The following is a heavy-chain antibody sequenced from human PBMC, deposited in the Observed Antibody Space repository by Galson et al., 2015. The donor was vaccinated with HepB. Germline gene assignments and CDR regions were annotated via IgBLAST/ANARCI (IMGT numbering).Heavy chain of an antibody. Sequence: SLRLSCAASGFTVSSNYMSWVRQAPGKGLEWVSVIYSGGSTYYADSVKGRFTISRDNSKNTLYLQMNSLRAEDTAVYYCAGDRIGRPYSGSLRYSDLWGRGTLVTVSS. CDR1: GFTVSSNY. V-gene: IGHV3-66*01. D-gene: IGHD1-26*01. CDR2: IYSGGST. J-gene: IGHJ2*01. CDR3: AGDRIGRPYSGSLRYSDL.